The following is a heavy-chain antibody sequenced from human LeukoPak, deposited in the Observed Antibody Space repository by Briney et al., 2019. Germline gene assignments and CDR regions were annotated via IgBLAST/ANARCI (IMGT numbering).Heavy chain of an antibody. J-gene: IGHJ4*02. Sequence: ASVKVSFKASGYTFTSYGISWVRQAPGQGLEWMGWISAYNGNTNYTQKLQGRVTMTTDTSTSTAYMELRSLRSDDTAVYYCARGFFLGSSSYFDYWGQGTLVTVSS. V-gene: IGHV1-18*01. CDR1: GYTFTSYG. D-gene: IGHD6-6*01. CDR3: ARGFFLGSSSYFDY. CDR2: ISAYNGNT.